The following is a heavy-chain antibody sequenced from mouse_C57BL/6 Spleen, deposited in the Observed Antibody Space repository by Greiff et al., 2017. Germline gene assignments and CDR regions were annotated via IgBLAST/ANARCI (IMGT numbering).Heavy chain of an antibody. CDR3: ARLSITTVVAGFDY. J-gene: IGHJ2*01. CDR2: ISSGGSYT. V-gene: IGHV5-6*01. Sequence: EVQLVESGGDLVKPGGSLKLSCAASGFTFSSYGMSWVRKTPDKRLEWVATISSGGSYTYYPDSVKGRFTISRDNAKNTLYLQMSSLKSEDTAMYYCARLSITTVVAGFDYWGQGTTLTVSS. D-gene: IGHD1-1*01. CDR1: GFTFSSYG.